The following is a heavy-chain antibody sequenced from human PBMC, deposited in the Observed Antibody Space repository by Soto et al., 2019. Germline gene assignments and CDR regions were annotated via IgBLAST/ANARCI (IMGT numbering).Heavy chain of an antibody. V-gene: IGHV3-30*18. CDR3: AKENRYCSGGSCYSNFVNYYGMDV. Sequence: PGGSLSLSCAASGFTFSSYCMHLVRPAPGKGLEWVAVISYDGSNKYYADSVKGRFTISRDNSKNTLYLQMNSLRAEDTAVYYCAKENRYCSGGSCYSNFVNYYGMDVWGQGTTVTVSS. J-gene: IGHJ6*02. CDR1: GFTFSSYC. CDR2: ISYDGSNK. D-gene: IGHD2-15*01.